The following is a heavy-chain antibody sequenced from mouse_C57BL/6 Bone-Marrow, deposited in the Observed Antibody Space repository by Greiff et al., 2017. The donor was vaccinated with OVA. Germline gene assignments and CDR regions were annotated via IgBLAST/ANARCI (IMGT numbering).Heavy chain of an antibody. CDR3: TRGMRNPDY. Sequence: QVQLKASGAELVRPGASVTLSCKASGYTFTDYEMHWVKQTPVPGLEWIGAIEPETGGTAYNQKFKGKAILTADKSYSTACMDLRSRTSADSAVYYCTRGMRNPDYWGQGTTLTVSS. V-gene: IGHV1-15*01. CDR2: IEPETGGT. CDR1: GYTFTDYE. J-gene: IGHJ2*01.